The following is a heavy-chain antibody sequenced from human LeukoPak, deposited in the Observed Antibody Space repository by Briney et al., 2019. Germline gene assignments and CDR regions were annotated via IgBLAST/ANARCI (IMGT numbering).Heavy chain of an antibody. V-gene: IGHV3-30-3*01. CDR3: AKERGSSGYYY. CDR1: GFTFSSYA. J-gene: IGHJ4*02. CDR2: ISYDGSNK. Sequence: GGSLRLSCAASGFTFSSYAMHWVRQAPGKGLEWVAVISYDGSNKYYADSVKGRFTISRDNSKNTLYLQMNSLRAEDTAVYYCAKERGSSGYYYWGQGTLVTVSS. D-gene: IGHD3-22*01.